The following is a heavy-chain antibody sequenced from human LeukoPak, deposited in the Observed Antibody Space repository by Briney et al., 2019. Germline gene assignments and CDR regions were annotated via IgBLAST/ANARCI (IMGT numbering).Heavy chain of an antibody. V-gene: IGHV3-49*04. D-gene: IGHD5-12*01. CDR2: IRSKTYGGTT. CDR1: GFTFADYA. CDR3: TRDLSGYAKPIDN. Sequence: TGGSLRLSCTASGFTFADYAMSWVRQAPGKGLEWVGFIRSKTYGGTTEYAASVKGRLIISRDDSKSIAHLQMNSLKTEDTAMYYCTRDLSGYAKPIDNWGQGTLVIVSS. J-gene: IGHJ4*02.